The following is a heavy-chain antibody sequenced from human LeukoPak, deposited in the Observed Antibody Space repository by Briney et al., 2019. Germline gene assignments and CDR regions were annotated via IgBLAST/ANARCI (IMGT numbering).Heavy chain of an antibody. D-gene: IGHD3-10*01. CDR3: ARAYGSGTYHNYNYSDY. CDR1: GFTFSSYA. V-gene: IGHV3-30*04. Sequence: GGSLRLSCAASGFTFSSYAMHWVRQAPGKGLEWVAVMSYDGSNKYYADSVKGRFTISRDNSKNTLFLQMNSLRAEDTAVYYCARAYGSGTYHNYNYSDYWGQGTLVTVSS. J-gene: IGHJ4*02. CDR2: MSYDGSNK.